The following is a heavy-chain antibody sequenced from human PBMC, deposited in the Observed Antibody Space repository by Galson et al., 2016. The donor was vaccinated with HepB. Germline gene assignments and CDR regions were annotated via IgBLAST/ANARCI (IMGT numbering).Heavy chain of an antibody. D-gene: IGHD7-27*01. CDR3: ARGEANWDGGGDNWLDP. Sequence: CAISGDSVSTNGAAWNWIRQSPSRGLEWLGRTYYRSKWWTYYALSVEGRITINPDTSKNQISLHLNSVTPEDTAVYYCARGEANWDGGGDNWLDPWGQGTLVTVSS. CDR1: GDSVSTNGAA. V-gene: IGHV6-1*01. CDR2: TYYRSKWWT. J-gene: IGHJ5*02.